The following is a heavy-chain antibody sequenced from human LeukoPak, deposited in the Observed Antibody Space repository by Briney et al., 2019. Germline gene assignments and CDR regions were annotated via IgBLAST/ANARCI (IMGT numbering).Heavy chain of an antibody. CDR2: IYSDGTT. CDR3: ARGAGAVTAGYYFCYMDV. V-gene: IGHV3-53*01. D-gene: IGHD6-19*01. J-gene: IGHJ6*03. CDR1: GFIVSSNY. Sequence: GGSLRLSCAASGFIVSSNYMSWVRQAPGRGLEWVSVIYSDGTTYYADSVKGRVTISRDNSKNTLFLQMTSLRAEDTAVYYCARGAGAVTAGYYFCYMDVWGKGTTVTVSS.